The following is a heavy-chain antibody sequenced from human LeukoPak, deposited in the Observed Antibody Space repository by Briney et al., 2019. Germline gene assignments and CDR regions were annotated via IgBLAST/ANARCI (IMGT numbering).Heavy chain of an antibody. D-gene: IGHD4-17*01. Sequence: GGSLRLSCAASGFRFSDYSMNWVRQAPGKGLEWVSYISSSNNIYYADSVKGRLTISRDNAKNSLWLQMNSLRAEDTAVYHCGRGNGDYGGVDYWGQGTLVTVSS. V-gene: IGHV3-48*01. J-gene: IGHJ4*02. CDR1: GFRFSDYS. CDR2: ISSSNNI. CDR3: GRGNGDYGGVDY.